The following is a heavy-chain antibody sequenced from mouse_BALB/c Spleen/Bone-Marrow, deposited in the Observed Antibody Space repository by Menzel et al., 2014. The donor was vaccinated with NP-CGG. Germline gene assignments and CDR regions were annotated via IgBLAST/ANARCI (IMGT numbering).Heavy chain of an antibody. CDR1: GFKIKDNY. CDR3: ARSLYDGYFSWFAY. D-gene: IGHD2-3*01. CDR2: IDPANGNT. V-gene: IGHV14-3*02. J-gene: IGHJ3*01. Sequence: VQLQQSGAELVKPGASVKLSCTASGFKIKDNYMHWVKQRHEKGLEWIGRIDPANGNTKYDPKFKGKATITADTSSNTAYLQLSSLTSEDTAVYYCARSLYDGYFSWFAYWGQGTLVTVSS.